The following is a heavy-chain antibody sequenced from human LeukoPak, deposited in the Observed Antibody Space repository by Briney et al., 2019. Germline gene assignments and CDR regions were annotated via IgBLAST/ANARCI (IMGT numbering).Heavy chain of an antibody. CDR2: ISGSGVTT. Sequence: GGSLRLSCAASGFTFSRYGIHWVRQAPGKGLEWVSAISGSGVTTYYADSVKGRFTISRDNSKHTLYLQMNSLRAEDTAVYYCSKWKAIVLVPAARSPIDYWGQGTLVTVSS. V-gene: IGHV3-23*01. D-gene: IGHD2-2*01. CDR1: GFTFSRYG. CDR3: SKWKAIVLVPAARSPIDY. J-gene: IGHJ4*02.